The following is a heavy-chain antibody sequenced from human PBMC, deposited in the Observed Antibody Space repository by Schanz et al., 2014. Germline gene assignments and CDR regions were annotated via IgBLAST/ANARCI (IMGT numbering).Heavy chain of an antibody. CDR3: ARDTTWRLDR. V-gene: IGHV4-61*02. CDR2: VFPNGIT. J-gene: IGHJ2*01. CDR1: GGSIRSGTYY. D-gene: IGHD1-1*01. Sequence: QVQLQESGPGLVKPSQTLSLTCTVSGGSIRSGTYYWSWIRQPAGKALEWVGRVFPNGITNYNPSLKSRVPIALDSPKNPVSWPRTSLTAADPAVYYCARDTTWRLDRWGRGPLVAVSS.